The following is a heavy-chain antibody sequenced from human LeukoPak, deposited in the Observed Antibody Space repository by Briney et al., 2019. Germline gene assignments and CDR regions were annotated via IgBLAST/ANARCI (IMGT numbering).Heavy chain of an antibody. D-gene: IGHD1-7*01. Sequence: SETLSLTCAVYGASVTTYYWSWIRQPPGKGLEFIGQIYYTGSTNYNPSLKRRVTMSVDTSKNQFSLRLTSVTAPDTAFYYCARGQRNYFRAVDDWGQGPLVTVSS. CDR2: IYYTGST. J-gene: IGHJ4*02. CDR3: ARGQRNYFRAVDD. CDR1: GASVTTYY. V-gene: IGHV4-59*02.